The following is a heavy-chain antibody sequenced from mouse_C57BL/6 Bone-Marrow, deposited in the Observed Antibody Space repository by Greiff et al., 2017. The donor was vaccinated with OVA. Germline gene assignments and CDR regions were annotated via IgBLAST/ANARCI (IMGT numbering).Heavy chain of an antibody. Sequence: EVQLQQSGPVLVKPGASVKMSCKASGYTFTDYYMNWVKQSHGKSLEWIGVINPYNGGTSYNQKFKGKATLTVDKSSSTAYMELNSLTSEDSAVYYCAREGAIYYGRSCAMDYWGQGTSVTVSS. D-gene: IGHD1-1*01. V-gene: IGHV1-19*01. CDR2: INPYNGGT. J-gene: IGHJ4*01. CDR1: GYTFTDYY. CDR3: AREGAIYYGRSCAMDY.